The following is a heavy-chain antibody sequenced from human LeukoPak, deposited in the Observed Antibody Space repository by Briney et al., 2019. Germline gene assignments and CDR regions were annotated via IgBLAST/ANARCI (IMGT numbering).Heavy chain of an antibody. CDR3: ARLYSSSLGRVFDY. D-gene: IGHD6-13*01. V-gene: IGHV4-59*01. CDR1: GGSISSYY. Sequence: SQTLSLTCTVSGGSISSYYWSWIRQPPGKGLEWIGYIYYSGSTNYNPSLKSRVTISVDTSKNQFSLKLSSVTAADTAVYYCARLYSSSLGRVFDYWGQGTLVTVSS. CDR2: IYYSGST. J-gene: IGHJ4*02.